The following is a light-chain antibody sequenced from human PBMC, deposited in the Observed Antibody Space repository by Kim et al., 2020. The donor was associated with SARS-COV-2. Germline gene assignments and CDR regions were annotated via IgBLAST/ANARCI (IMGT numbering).Light chain of an antibody. V-gene: IGKV3-20*01. CDR2: GAS. Sequence: SPGERATRSCRASQSVSSSYLAWYQQKPGKAPRLLIYGASSRATGIPDRFSGSGSGTDFTLTISRLEPEDFAVYYCQQYGSSPPYTFGQGTKLEI. CDR1: QSVSSSY. CDR3: QQYGSSPPYT. J-gene: IGKJ2*01.